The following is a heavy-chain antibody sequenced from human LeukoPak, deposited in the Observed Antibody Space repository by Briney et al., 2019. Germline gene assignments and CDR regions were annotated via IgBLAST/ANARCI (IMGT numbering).Heavy chain of an antibody. D-gene: IGHD3-10*01. Sequence: PGGSLRLSCAASGFTFSSHGMNWVRQAPGKGLEWVSGISPSGGITYYTDSVKGRFTISRDNSKNRLYLQIKSLGAEDTDIYYCAKLDGSGAGSSRPPIDYWGQGSLVTVSS. J-gene: IGHJ4*02. CDR2: ISPSGGIT. V-gene: IGHV3-23*01. CDR1: GFTFSSHG. CDR3: AKLDGSGAGSSRPPIDY.